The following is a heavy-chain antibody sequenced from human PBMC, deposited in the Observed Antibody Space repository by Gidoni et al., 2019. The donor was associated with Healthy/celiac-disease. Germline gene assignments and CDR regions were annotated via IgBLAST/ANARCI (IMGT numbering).Heavy chain of an antibody. CDR2: INPSGGST. Sequence: QVQLVQSRAVVHKPWASVKVSCTASGYTFTSYYMHWVRHAPGQGLEWMGIINPSGGSTSYAQKFQGRVTMTRDTSTSTVYMELSSLRSEDTAVYYCARLGCWFGEFRCGMDVWGQGTTVTVSS. J-gene: IGHJ6*02. CDR1: GYTFTSYY. D-gene: IGHD3-10*01. CDR3: ARLGCWFGEFRCGMDV. V-gene: IGHV1-46*01.